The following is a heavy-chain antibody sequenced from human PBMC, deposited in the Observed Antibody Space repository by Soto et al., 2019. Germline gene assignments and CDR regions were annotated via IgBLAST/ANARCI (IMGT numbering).Heavy chain of an antibody. Sequence: GGSLRLSCAASGFTFSSYAMSWVRQAPGKGLEWVSAISGSGGSTYYADSVKGRFTISRDNSKNTLYLQMNSLRAEDTAIYYCAADLGPEYDSNNWFDPWGQGTLVTVSS. CDR2: ISGSGGST. CDR3: AADLGPEYDSNNWFDP. V-gene: IGHV3-23*01. D-gene: IGHD3-16*01. J-gene: IGHJ5*02. CDR1: GFTFSSYA.